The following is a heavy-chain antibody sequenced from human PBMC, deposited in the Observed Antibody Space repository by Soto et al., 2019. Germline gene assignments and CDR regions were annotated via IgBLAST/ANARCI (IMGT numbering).Heavy chain of an antibody. D-gene: IGHD5-18*01. V-gene: IGHV3-7*01. CDR2: IKEDGSEK. CDR3: VRDRGYNAFDY. J-gene: IGHJ4*02. CDR1: GFTFSTSW. Sequence: EVQLVESGGGLVQPGGSLRLSCAASGFTFSTSWMNWVRQAPGKGLEWVAGIKEDGSEKYYVDSVKGRFTISKDNAENSLELHMNILRVEDTAVYYCVRDRGYNAFDYWGLGTLVTVSS.